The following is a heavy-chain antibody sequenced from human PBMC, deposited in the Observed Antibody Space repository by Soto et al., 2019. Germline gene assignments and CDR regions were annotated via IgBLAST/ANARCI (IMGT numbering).Heavy chain of an antibody. D-gene: IGHD3-10*01. CDR3: ARMATFGSLNWFDP. J-gene: IGHJ5*02. CDR2: MNPGSGDT. V-gene: IGHV1-8*01. Sequence: ASVKVSCKASGYSFTNNDVTWVRQATGQGLEWMGWMNPGSGDTGYAQKFQGRVTMTRDISIATAYMELSSLRSDDTAIYYCARMATFGSLNWFDPWGQGTLVTVSS. CDR1: GYSFTNND.